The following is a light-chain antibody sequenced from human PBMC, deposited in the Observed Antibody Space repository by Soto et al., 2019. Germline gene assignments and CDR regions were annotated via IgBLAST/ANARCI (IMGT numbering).Light chain of an antibody. CDR3: RHYINSQWT. Sequence: ENGLRQSPGTMSLSPGERDTLSCGPSQSVSSTFLDWYQHKPGQAPRLLIYAASSRATGIPDRFSGGASATDFTLTISRLEPEDFAVYYCRHYINSQWTFGQGTKVEIK. CDR1: QSVSSTF. V-gene: IGKV3-20*01. CDR2: AAS. J-gene: IGKJ1*01.